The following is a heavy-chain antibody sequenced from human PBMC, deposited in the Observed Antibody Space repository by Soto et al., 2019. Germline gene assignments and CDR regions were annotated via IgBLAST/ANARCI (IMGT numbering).Heavy chain of an antibody. J-gene: IGHJ6*02. V-gene: IGHV1-69*13. CDR1: GGTFSSYS. D-gene: IGHD3-3*01. CDR3: ARSQERITIFGVVPGGHYYYYGMDV. Sequence: SVKVSCKASGGTFSSYSISWVRQAPGQGLEWMGGIIPIFGTANYAQKFQGRVTITADESTSTAYMELSSLRSEDTAVYYCARSQERITIFGVVPGGHYYYYGMDVWGQGTTVTVSS. CDR2: IIPIFGTA.